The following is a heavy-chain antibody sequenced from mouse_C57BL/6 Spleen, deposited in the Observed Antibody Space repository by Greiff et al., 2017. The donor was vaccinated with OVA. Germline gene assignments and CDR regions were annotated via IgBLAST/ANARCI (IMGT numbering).Heavy chain of an antibody. CDR1: GFTFSSYT. CDR2: ISGGGGNT. CDR3: ARPYYGSRYFDV. J-gene: IGHJ1*03. Sequence: DVMLVESGGGLVKPGGSLKLSCAASGFTFSSYTMSWVRQTPEKRLEWVATISGGGGNTYYPDSVKGRFTISRDNAKNTLYLQMSSLRSEDTALYYCARPYYGSRYFDVWGTGTTVTVSS. V-gene: IGHV5-9*01. D-gene: IGHD1-1*01.